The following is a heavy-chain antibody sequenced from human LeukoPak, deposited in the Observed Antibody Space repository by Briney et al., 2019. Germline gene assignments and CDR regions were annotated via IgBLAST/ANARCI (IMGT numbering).Heavy chain of an antibody. J-gene: IGHJ4*02. CDR3: ARLWLSGWYTFDD. Sequence: PSETLSLTCTVSGGSISSYYWSWIRQPPGKGLEWMGYIYNSGSANYNPSRKSRVTISIDTPRNQFSLTLSSVTAADTAMYYCARLWLSGWYTFDDWGQGTLVTVSS. D-gene: IGHD6-19*01. V-gene: IGHV4-59*08. CDR2: IYNSGSA. CDR1: GGSISSYY.